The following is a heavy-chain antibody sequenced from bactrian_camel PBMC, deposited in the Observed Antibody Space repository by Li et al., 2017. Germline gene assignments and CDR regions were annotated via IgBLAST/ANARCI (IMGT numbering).Heavy chain of an antibody. CDR3: VKGGTWYMY. J-gene: IGHJ4*01. CDR2: INSGGGST. Sequence: HVQLVESGGGLVQPGGSLRLSCAASGFTFSSYWMYWVRQAPGKGLEWVSTINSGGGSTYYADFVKGRFTISRDNAKNTLYLQLNSLKSEDTAMYYCVKGGTWYMYWGQGTQVTVS. V-gene: IGHV3S1*01. D-gene: IGHD6*01. CDR1: GFTFSSYW.